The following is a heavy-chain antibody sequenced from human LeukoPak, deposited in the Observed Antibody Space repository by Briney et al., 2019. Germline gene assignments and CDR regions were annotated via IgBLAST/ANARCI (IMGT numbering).Heavy chain of an antibody. CDR2: IYYSGST. J-gene: IGHJ5*02. CDR3: ARDSVGATTYWFDP. Sequence: PSQTLSLTCTVSGGSISSGGYYWSWIRQHPGKGLEWIGYIYYSGSTYYNPSLKSRVTISVDTSKNQFSLQLNSVTPEDTAVYYCARDSVGATTYWFDPWGQGTLVTVSS. D-gene: IGHD1-26*01. CDR1: GGSISSGGYY. V-gene: IGHV4-31*03.